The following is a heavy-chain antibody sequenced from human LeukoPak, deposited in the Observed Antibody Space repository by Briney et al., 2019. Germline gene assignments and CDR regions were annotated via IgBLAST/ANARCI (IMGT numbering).Heavy chain of an antibody. CDR1: GFTFSNYG. V-gene: IGHV3-30*18. CDR2: ISYDGSNK. J-gene: IGHJ4*02. CDR3: AKDLMEGHY. D-gene: IGHD3-10*01. Sequence: LAGRSLRLSCAASGFTFSNYGMHWVRQAPGKGLEWVAVISYDGSNKYYADSVKGRFTISRDNSKNTLYLQMNSLRAEDTAVYYCAKDLMEGHYWGQGTLVTVAS.